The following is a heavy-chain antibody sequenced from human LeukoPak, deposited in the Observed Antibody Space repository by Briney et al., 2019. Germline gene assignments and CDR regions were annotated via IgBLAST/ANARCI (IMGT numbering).Heavy chain of an antibody. J-gene: IGHJ5*02. V-gene: IGHV4-61*08. CDR2: VYYIGTT. CDR3: AKNTSSSPWFDP. Sequence: PSQTLSLTCIVSGGSASSPDSYWSWIRQPPGKGLEWIGNVYYIGTTSYNSSLKSRVTISVDTSKNQFSLEVTSVSAADTAVYYCAKNTSSSPWFDPWGQGTLVTVSS. CDR1: GGSASSPDSY. D-gene: IGHD6-6*01.